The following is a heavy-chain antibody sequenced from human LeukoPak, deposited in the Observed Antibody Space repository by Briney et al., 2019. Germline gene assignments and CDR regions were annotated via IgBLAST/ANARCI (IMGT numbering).Heavy chain of an antibody. CDR1: GYIFTNYG. CDR3: ARDPYAPPSSYLQRFDS. D-gene: IGHD6-19*01. V-gene: IGHV7-4-1*02. Sequence: GASVKVSCEASGYIFTNYGISWMRPAPGQGLEGMGWITTSTGNPTYAQGFTGRFVFSSDTSVSTAYLQISSLRAEDTAVYYCARDPYAPPSSYLQRFDSWGQGTLVTVSS. CDR2: ITTSTGNP. J-gene: IGHJ5*01.